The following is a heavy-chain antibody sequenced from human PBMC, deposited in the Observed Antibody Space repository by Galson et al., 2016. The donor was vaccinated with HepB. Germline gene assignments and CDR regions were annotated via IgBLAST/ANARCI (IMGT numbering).Heavy chain of an antibody. J-gene: IGHJ4*02. D-gene: IGHD3-9*01. V-gene: IGHV3-7*03. CDR2: IDQDGGVQ. CDR3: ARRLSITFYDY. Sequence: SLRLSCAASGFTFSRYWMSWVRQAPGKGLEWVANIDQDGGVQYHVDSVKGRFTISRDNGKNSMYLQMNSLRAEDTAVYYCARRLSITFYDYWGQGTLVTVSS. CDR1: GFTFSRYW.